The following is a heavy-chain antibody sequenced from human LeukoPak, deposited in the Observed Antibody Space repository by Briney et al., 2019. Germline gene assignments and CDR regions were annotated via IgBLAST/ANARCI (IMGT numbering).Heavy chain of an antibody. V-gene: IGHV3-23*01. CDR2: ISGSGGST. Sequence: ETLSLTCTVSGGSISSSSYYWGWIRQPPGKGLEWVSAISGSGGSTYYADSVKGRFTISRDNSKNTLYLQMNSLRAEDTAVYYCAKVLSYYYGSGSYQAFWGQGTLVTVSS. CDR1: GGSISSSSYY. D-gene: IGHD3-10*01. J-gene: IGHJ4*02. CDR3: AKVLSYYYGSGSYQAF.